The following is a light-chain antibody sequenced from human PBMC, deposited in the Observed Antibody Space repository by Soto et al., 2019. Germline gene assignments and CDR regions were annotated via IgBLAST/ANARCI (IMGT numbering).Light chain of an antibody. CDR1: QSVSSN. Sequence: EIVMTPSPATLSVSPVERATLSCRASQSVSSNLAWYQQKPGQAPRLLIYGASTRATGIPARFSGSGSGTEFTLTISSLEPEDFAVYYCQQRSDWPWKFGQGTKVDIK. CDR2: GAS. V-gene: IGKV3-15*01. CDR3: QQRSDWPWK. J-gene: IGKJ1*01.